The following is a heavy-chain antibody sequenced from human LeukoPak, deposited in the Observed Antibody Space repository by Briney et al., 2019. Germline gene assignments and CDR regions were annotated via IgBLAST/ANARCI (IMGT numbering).Heavy chain of an antibody. CDR1: EGTFSSYA. CDR3: ARGGSSWYRGYFDY. J-gene: IGHJ4*02. Sequence: SVKVSCKASEGTFSSYAISWVRQAPGQGLEWMGQIIPMLGTASYAQRFQGRVTLTADESTSTAYMELSSLRSEDTAVYYCARGGSSWYRGYFDYWGQGTLVTVSS. CDR2: IIPMLGTA. V-gene: IGHV1-69*13. D-gene: IGHD6-13*01.